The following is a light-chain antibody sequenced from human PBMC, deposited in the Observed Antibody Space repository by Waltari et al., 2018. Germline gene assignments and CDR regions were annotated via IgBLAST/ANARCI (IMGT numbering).Light chain of an antibody. CDR3: CSYAGSPWV. CDR2: DVI. J-gene: IGLJ3*02. V-gene: IGLV2-11*01. CDR1: SSYVGGYNY. Sequence: QSALTQPRSVSGSPGQSVTLSCTGTSSYVGGYNYVPWYQQHPSKAPKLRIYDVIKRPSGVPDRVSGSKSGNTASLTISGLQAEEEADYYCCSYAGSPWVFGGGTKLTVL.